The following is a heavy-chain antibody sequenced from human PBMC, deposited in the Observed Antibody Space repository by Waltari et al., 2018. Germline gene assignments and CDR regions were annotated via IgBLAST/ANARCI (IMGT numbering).Heavy chain of an antibody. CDR2: IIGSGGST. CDR3: AKDTIARGSYYFDY. Sequence: EVQLLESGGGLVQPGGSLRLSWAASGFTFSSYAMSWVRQAPGKGLEWVSAIIGSGGSTYYADSVKGRFTISRDNSKNTLYLQMNSLRAEDTAVYYCAKDTIARGSYYFDYWGQGTLVTVSS. CDR1: GFTFSSYA. D-gene: IGHD1-26*01. V-gene: IGHV3-23*01. J-gene: IGHJ4*02.